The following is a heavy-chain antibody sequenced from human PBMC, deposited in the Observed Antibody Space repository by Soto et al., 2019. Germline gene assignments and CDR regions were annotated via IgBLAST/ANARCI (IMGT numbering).Heavy chain of an antibody. Sequence: GGSLRLSCAASGFTFSNYGIHWVRQAPGNGLEWVAVISRDGSVRYYADSVRGRFTISRDNSKNTLYLQVNNLRAEDTAVYYCAKEYCGGHCSSDYFDYWGQGTLVTVSS. D-gene: IGHD2-21*01. CDR2: ISRDGSVR. V-gene: IGHV3-30*18. CDR3: AKEYCGGHCSSDYFDY. J-gene: IGHJ4*02. CDR1: GFTFSNYG.